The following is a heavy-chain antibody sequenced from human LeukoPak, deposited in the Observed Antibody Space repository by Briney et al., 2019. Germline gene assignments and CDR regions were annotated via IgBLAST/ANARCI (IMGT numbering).Heavy chain of an antibody. CDR3: ASQTYGDYVRGMDV. D-gene: IGHD4-17*01. CDR1: GYTFTGYY. Sequence: ASVKLSCRASGYTFTGYYMHWVRHAPGQGLEWIGWINPNSGGTNYAKKFQGRVTMTRDTSISTAYMELSRLRSDDTAVYYCASQTYGDYVRGMDVWGQGTTVTVSS. CDR2: INPNSGGT. J-gene: IGHJ6*02. V-gene: IGHV1-2*02.